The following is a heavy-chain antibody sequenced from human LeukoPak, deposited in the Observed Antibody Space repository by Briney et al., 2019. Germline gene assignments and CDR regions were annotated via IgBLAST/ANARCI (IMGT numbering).Heavy chain of an antibody. D-gene: IGHD3-16*01. V-gene: IGHV3-21*01. J-gene: IGHJ4*02. CDR2: ISSSSSYI. Sequence: GGSLRLSCAASGFTFSSYSMNWVRQAPGKGLEWVSSISSSSSYIYYADSVKGRFTISRDNAKNSLYLQMNSLRAEDTAVYYCARGTHQIEIWDHFDYWGQGTLVTVSS. CDR1: GFTFSSYS. CDR3: ARGTHQIEIWDHFDY.